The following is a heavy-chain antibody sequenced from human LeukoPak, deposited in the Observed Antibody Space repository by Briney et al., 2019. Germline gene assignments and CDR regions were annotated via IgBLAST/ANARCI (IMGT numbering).Heavy chain of an antibody. D-gene: IGHD2-15*01. Sequence: ASVKVSCKASGYTFTSYYMHWVRQAPGQGLEWMGIINPSGGSTSYAQTFQGRVTMTRDTSTSTVYMELSSLRSEDTAVYYCARDLYCSGGSCYSFDPWGQGTLVTVSS. CDR1: GYTFTSYY. CDR3: ARDLYCSGGSCYSFDP. V-gene: IGHV1-46*01. J-gene: IGHJ5*02. CDR2: INPSGGST.